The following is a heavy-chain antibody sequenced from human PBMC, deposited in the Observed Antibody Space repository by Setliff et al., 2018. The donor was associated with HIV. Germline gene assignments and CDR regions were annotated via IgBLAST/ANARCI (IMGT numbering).Heavy chain of an antibody. Sequence: SETLSLTCTVSGDSVNDRSYFWGWIRQPPGKGLEWIGYIYTSGSTNYNPSLKSRVTISVDTSKNQFSLKLSSVTAADTAVYYCARDPDGDYYFDYWGQGTLVTVSS. CDR2: IYTSGST. CDR1: GDSVNDRSYF. V-gene: IGHV4-61*01. J-gene: IGHJ4*02. D-gene: IGHD4-17*01. CDR3: ARDPDGDYYFDY.